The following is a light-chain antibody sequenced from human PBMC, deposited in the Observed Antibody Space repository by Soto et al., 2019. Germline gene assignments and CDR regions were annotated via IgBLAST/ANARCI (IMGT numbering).Light chain of an antibody. Sequence: EIVLTQSPGTLSLSPGERATLSCRASQSVSSSYLAWYQQKPGQAPRLLIYGASTRATGIPDRFSGSGSGTDFPHTISRLEPEDFAVYYCQQYGSPPGTFGQRTKLEIK. CDR2: GAS. V-gene: IGKV3-20*01. J-gene: IGKJ2*01. CDR3: QQYGSPPGT. CDR1: QSVSSSY.